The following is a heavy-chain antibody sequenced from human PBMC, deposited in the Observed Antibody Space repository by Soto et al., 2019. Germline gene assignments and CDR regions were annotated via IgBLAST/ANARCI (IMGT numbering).Heavy chain of an antibody. CDR2: IYYSGST. CDR3: ARAYSGYVYY. V-gene: IGHV4-39*01. CDR1: GGSISSSSYY. J-gene: IGHJ4*02. Sequence: PSETLSLTCTVSGGSISSSSYYWGWIRQPPGKGLEWIGSIYYSGSTYYNPSLKSRVTISVDTSKNQFSLKLSSVTAADTAVYYCARAYSGYVYYWGQGTLVTVLL. D-gene: IGHD5-12*01.